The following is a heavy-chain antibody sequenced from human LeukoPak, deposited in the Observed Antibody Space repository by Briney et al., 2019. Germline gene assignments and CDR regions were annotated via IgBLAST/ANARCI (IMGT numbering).Heavy chain of an antibody. CDR2: IIPIFGTA. V-gene: IGHV1-69*13. Sequence: SVKVSCKASGGTFSSYAISWVRQAPGQGLEWMGGIIPIFGTANYAQKFQGRVTITADESTSTAYMELSSLRSEDTAVYYCATRGGPHCSSTSCYYFDYWGQGTLVTVSS. D-gene: IGHD2-2*01. CDR3: ATRGGPHCSSTSCYYFDY. CDR1: GGTFSSYA. J-gene: IGHJ4*02.